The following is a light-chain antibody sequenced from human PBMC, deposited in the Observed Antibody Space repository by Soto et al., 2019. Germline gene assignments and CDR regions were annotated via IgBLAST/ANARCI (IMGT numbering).Light chain of an antibody. V-gene: IGKV2-30*01. CDR1: QSLLDRDGNTY. CDR2: KVS. J-gene: IGKJ1*01. CDR3: MQATHWPWT. Sequence: DVVMTQSPLSLPVTLGQPASISCRSSQSLLDRDGNTYLNWFQQRSGQSPRRLIYKVSNRDSGVPDRFSGSGSGADFTLNVSRVEVEDVGLYYCMQATHWPWTFGQGTKVEIK.